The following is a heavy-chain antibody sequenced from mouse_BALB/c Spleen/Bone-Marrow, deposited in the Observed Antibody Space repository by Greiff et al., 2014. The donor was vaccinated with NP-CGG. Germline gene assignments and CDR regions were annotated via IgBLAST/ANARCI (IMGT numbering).Heavy chain of an antibody. CDR1: GFNIKDTY. D-gene: IGHD1-1*01. CDR3: APYYYGSSQFAY. V-gene: IGHV14-3*02. CDR2: IDPANGNT. J-gene: IGHJ3*01. Sequence: EVQLQQSGAELVKPGASVKLSCTASGFNIKDTYMHWVKQRPEQGLEWIGRIDPANGNTKCDPKFQGKATITADTSSNTAYLQLSSLTSEDTAVYYCAPYYYGSSQFAYWGQGTLVTVSA.